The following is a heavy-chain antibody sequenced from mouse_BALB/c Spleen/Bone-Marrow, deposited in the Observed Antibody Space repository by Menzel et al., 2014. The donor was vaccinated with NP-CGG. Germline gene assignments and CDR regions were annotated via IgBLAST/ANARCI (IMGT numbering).Heavy chain of an antibody. J-gene: IGHJ2*01. V-gene: IGHV5-17*02. CDR1: GFTFSSFG. CDR3: ARSGSSSGYFDY. CDR2: ISSGSSTI. D-gene: IGHD1-1*01. Sequence: VQLQQSGGGLVQPGRSRKLSCAASGFTFSSFGMHWVRQAPEKGLEWVAYISSGSSTIYYADTVMGRFTISRDNPKNTLFLQMTSLRSEDTAMYYCARSGSSSGYFDYWGQGTTLTVSS.